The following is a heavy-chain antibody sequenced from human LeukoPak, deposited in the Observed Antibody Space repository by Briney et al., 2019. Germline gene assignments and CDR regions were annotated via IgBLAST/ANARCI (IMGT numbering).Heavy chain of an antibody. J-gene: IGHJ4*02. Sequence: GGSLRLSCAASGFTFSSYGMHWVRQAPGKGLEWVAVISYDGSNKYYADSVKGRFTISRDNSKNTLYLQMNSLRAEDTAVYYCAKDRSRRLDYWGQGTLVTVSS. CDR2: ISYDGSNK. V-gene: IGHV3-30*18. D-gene: IGHD2-15*01. CDR3: AKDRSRRLDY. CDR1: GFTFSSYG.